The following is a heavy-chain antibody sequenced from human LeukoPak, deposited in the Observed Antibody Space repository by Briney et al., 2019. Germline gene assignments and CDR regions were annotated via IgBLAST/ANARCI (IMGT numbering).Heavy chain of an antibody. V-gene: IGHV3-9*01. CDR1: GFTFDDYA. CDR2: ISWNSGSI. CDR3: ARGGSTRIYYFDY. J-gene: IGHJ4*02. Sequence: GGSLRLSCAASGFTFDDYAMHWVRQAPGKGLEWVSGISWNSGSIGYADSVKGRFTISRDNAKNSLYLQMNSLRAEDTAVYYCARGGSTRIYYFDYWGQGTLVTVSS.